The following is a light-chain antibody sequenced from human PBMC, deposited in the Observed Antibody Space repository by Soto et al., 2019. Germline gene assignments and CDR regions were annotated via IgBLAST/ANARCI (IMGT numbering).Light chain of an antibody. CDR2: EVS. Sequence: QSALTQPPSASGSPVQSVTISCTGSSSDVGGYNYVSWYQLQPGKAPKLMIYEVSQRPSGVPDRFSGSKSGNTASLTVSGLQAEDEADYYCSSYAGSNNYVFGTGTKLTVL. J-gene: IGLJ1*01. CDR3: SSYAGSNNYV. V-gene: IGLV2-8*01. CDR1: SSDVGGYNY.